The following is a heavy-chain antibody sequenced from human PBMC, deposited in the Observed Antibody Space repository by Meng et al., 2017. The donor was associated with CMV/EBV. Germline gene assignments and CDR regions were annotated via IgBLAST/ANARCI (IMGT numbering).Heavy chain of an antibody. CDR2: ISSDGSKA. CDR1: GFTFSSYA. CDR3: AKISGRTVSPYCSSTSCYTGRGYFDY. J-gene: IGHJ4*02. V-gene: IGHV3-30-3*02. Sequence: GESLKISCAASGFTFSSYAIHWVRQAPGKGLEWVAVISSDGSKAYYADSVRGRFTISRDNSKNTLHLQMVSLRAEDTAVYYCAKISGRTVSPYCSSTSCYTGRGYFDYWGQGTLVTVSS. D-gene: IGHD2-2*02.